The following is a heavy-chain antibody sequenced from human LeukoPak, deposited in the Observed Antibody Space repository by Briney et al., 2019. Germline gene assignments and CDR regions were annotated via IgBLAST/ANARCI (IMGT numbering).Heavy chain of an antibody. CDR2: IYYSGST. V-gene: IGHV4-59*01. J-gene: IGHJ4*02. Sequence: SETLSLTCAVYGGSFSGYYWSWIRQPPGKGLEWIGYIYYSGSTNYNPSLKSRVTISVDTSKNQFSLKLRSVTAADTAVYYCARDGNSYSSDYWGQGTLVTVSS. CDR1: GGSFSGYY. D-gene: IGHD2-21*01. CDR3: ARDGNSYSSDY.